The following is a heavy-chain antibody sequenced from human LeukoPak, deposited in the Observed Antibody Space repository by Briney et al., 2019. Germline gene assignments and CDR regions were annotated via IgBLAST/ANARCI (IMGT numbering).Heavy chain of an antibody. D-gene: IGHD3-16*01. J-gene: IGHJ6*02. CDR1: GFNFDDYA. CDR2: ISWDSGSI. V-gene: IGHV3-9*01. Sequence: GGSLRLSCAASGFNFDDYAMHWVRQAPGKGLEWVSGISWDSGSIGYADSVKGRFSISRDNAKNSLYLQMSNLRAEDTAVYFCARGGGLDVWGQGATVTVSS. CDR3: ARGGGLDV.